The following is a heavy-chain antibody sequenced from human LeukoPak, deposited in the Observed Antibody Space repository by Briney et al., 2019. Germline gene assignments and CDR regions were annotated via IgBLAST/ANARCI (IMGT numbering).Heavy chain of an antibody. CDR1: GYTFTGYY. CDR2: INPNSGGT. Sequence: GASVKVSCKASGYTFTGYYMHWVRQAPGQGLEWMGWINPNSGGTNYAQKFQGRVTMTRDTSISTAYTELSRLRVYDTAVYYCARGVFGVVIKGYNWFDPWGQGTLVTVSS. V-gene: IGHV1-2*02. CDR3: ARGVFGVVIKGYNWFDP. D-gene: IGHD3-3*01. J-gene: IGHJ5*02.